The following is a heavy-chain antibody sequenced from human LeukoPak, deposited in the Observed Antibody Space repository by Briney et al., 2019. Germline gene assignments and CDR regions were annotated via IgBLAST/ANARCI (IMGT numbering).Heavy chain of an antibody. J-gene: IGHJ6*02. D-gene: IGHD3-3*01. CDR1: GFTFSSYA. CDR3: ARGAYDFWPCMDV. V-gene: IGHV3-30*04. Sequence: GRSLRLSCAASGFTFSSYAMHWVRQAPGKGLEWVAVISYDGSNKYYADSVKGRFTISRDNSKNMLYLQMNSLRAEDTAVYYCARGAYDFWPCMDVWGQGTTVTVSS. CDR2: ISYDGSNK.